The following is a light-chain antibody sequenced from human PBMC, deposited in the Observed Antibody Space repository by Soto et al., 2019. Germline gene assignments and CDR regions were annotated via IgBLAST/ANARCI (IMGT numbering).Light chain of an antibody. J-gene: IGLJ3*02. V-gene: IGLV1-44*01. CDR3: QSYDSSLSGSV. CDR2: AND. CDR1: SSDIGSNS. Sequence: QSALTQPPSASRTPGQRVTIPCSGSSSDIGSNSVNWYQQLPGAAPRLLIYANDHRPSGVPDRFSASKSGTSASLAISGVRSEDEADYYCQSYDSSLSGSVFGGGTKLTVL.